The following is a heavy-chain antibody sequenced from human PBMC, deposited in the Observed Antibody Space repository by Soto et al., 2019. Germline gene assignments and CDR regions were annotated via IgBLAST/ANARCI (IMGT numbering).Heavy chain of an antibody. CDR2: IFYRGNT. Sequence: QVQLQESGPGLVKPSETLSLICTVSGGSISGYYWSWIRQPPGGGLEWIGYIFYRGNTLYTPSLQSRVSISVDTSKNEFSLRLSSLTAADTAVYYCTRHAIIPKLRYGMDVWGQGATVTVSS. V-gene: IGHV4-59*01. J-gene: IGHJ6*02. D-gene: IGHD2-15*01. CDR1: GGSISGYY. CDR3: TRHAIIPKLRYGMDV.